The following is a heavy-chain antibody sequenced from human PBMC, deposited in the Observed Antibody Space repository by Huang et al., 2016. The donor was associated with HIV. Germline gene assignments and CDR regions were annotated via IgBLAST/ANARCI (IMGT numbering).Heavy chain of an antibody. CDR1: GYTFTSYY. V-gene: IGHV1-46*03. CDR3: ARDHCSGGSCFYAFAI. Sequence: QVQLVQSGAEVKKPGASVKVSCKASGYTFTSYYMHWVRQAPGQGLEWMGIKNHSGGRTGYAQKFQGRDTMTRDTSTSTVYMELSSLRSEETAVYYCARDHCSGGSCFYAFAIWGQGTMVTVSS. J-gene: IGHJ3*02. CDR2: KNHSGGRT. D-gene: IGHD2-15*01.